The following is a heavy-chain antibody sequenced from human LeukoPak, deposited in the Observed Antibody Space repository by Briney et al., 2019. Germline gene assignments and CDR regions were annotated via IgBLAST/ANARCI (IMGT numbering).Heavy chain of an antibody. CDR2: ISHDGGNT. Sequence: GGSLRLSCAASGFTFSSYAMHWVRQAPGKGLEWVAVISHDGGNTYYADSVKGRFTISRDNSKNTLYLQMNSLRAEDTAVYYCAKAKAANWFDPWGQGTLVTVSS. D-gene: IGHD6-25*01. CDR1: GFTFSSYA. J-gene: IGHJ5*02. V-gene: IGHV3-30*04. CDR3: AKAKAANWFDP.